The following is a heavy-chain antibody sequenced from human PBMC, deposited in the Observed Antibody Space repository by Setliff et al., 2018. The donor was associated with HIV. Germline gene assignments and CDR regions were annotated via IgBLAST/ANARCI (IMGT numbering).Heavy chain of an antibody. CDR1: GFTFRTYW. CDR3: VRVGAYAAFDI. Sequence: GSLRLSCAASGFTFRTYWMHWVRQAPGKGLVWVSRVNTDGSSTNYADSVKGRFTISRDNAKSTLYLQMNSLRAEDTAVYYCVRVGAYAAFDIWGQGTMVTVSS. D-gene: IGHD3-10*01. V-gene: IGHV3-74*01. J-gene: IGHJ3*02. CDR2: VNTDGSST.